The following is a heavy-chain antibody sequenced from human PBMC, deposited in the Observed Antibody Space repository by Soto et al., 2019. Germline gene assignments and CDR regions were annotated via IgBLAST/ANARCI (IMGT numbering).Heavy chain of an antibody. CDR1: GYTFTSYG. D-gene: IGHD6-6*01. CDR2: ISAYNGNT. Sequence: GASVKVSCKASGYTFTSYGISWVRQAPGQGLEWVGWISAYNGNTNYAQKLQGRVTMTTDTSTSTAYMELRSLRSDDTAVYYCARDGLWYSSSDWRYYYYGMDVWGQGTTVTVSS. J-gene: IGHJ6*02. V-gene: IGHV1-18*01. CDR3: ARDGLWYSSSDWRYYYYGMDV.